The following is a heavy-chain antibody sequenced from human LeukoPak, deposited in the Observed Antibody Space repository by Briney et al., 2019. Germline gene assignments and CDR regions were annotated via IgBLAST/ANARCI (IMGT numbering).Heavy chain of an antibody. Sequence: KASETLSLTCAVSGGSISSGGYSWSWIRQPPGKGLEWIGYIYHSGSTYYNPSLKSRVTISVDRSKNQFSLKLSSVTAADTAVYYCARFPVKYYYGSGSTFDYWGQGTLVTVSS. CDR3: ARFPVKYYYGSGSTFDY. CDR2: IYHSGST. D-gene: IGHD3-10*01. V-gene: IGHV4-30-2*01. CDR1: GGSISSGGYS. J-gene: IGHJ4*02.